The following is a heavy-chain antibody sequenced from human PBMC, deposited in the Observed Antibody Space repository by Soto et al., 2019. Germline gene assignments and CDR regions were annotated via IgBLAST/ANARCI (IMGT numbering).Heavy chain of an antibody. CDR2: IIPIFGTA. Sequence: ASVKVSCKASGGTFSSYAISWVRQAPGQGLEWMGGIIPIFGTANYAQKFQGRVTITADESTSTAYMELSSLRSEDTAVYYCARDEQDLRLFDYWGQGTLVTVSS. V-gene: IGHV1-69*13. CDR3: ARDEQDLRLFDY. CDR1: GGTFSSYA. J-gene: IGHJ4*02. D-gene: IGHD5-12*01.